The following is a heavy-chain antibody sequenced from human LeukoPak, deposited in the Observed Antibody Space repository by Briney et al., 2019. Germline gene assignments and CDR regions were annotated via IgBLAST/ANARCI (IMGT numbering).Heavy chain of an antibody. Sequence: GASLRLSFAASGFPFSSYAMSWVRQAPGKGLEWVSAIIGSGGSTYYADSVKGRFTISRDNSKNTLYLQMNSLRAEDTAVYYCAKSLRVLRFLEWLLYFEYWGQGTLVTVSS. V-gene: IGHV3-23*01. CDR1: GFPFSSYA. J-gene: IGHJ4*02. D-gene: IGHD3-3*01. CDR3: AKSLRVLRFLEWLLYFEY. CDR2: IIGSGGST.